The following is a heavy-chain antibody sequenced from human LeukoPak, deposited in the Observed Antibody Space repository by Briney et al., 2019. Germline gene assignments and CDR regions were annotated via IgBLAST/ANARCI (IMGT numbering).Heavy chain of an antibody. CDR2: IYYSGSA. V-gene: IGHV4-59*11. Sequence: SETLSLTCTVSGGSISSHYWSWIRQPPGKGLEWIGYIYYSGSANYNPSLKSRVTISVDTSKNQFSLKLSSVTAADTAVYYCARSDGNIVVVPAAIWGQGTLVTVSS. J-gene: IGHJ4*02. CDR1: GGSISSHY. CDR3: ARSDGNIVVVPAAI. D-gene: IGHD2-2*01.